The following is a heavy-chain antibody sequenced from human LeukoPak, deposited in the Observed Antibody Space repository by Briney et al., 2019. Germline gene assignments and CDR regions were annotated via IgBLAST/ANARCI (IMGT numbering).Heavy chain of an antibody. D-gene: IGHD3-9*01. CDR2: IYHSGST. J-gene: IGHJ4*02. V-gene: IGHV4-38-2*02. CDR1: GYSISSGYY. Sequence: NPSETLSLTCTVSGYSISSGYYWGWIRQPPGKGLEWIGSIYHSGSTYYNPSLKSRVTISVDTSKNQFSLKLSSVTAADTAVYYCARVGYDILTGYYNDGDYFDYWGQGTLVTVSS. CDR3: ARVGYDILTGYYNDGDYFDY.